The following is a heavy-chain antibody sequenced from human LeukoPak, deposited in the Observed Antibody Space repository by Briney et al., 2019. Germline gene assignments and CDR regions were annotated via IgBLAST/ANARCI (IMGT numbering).Heavy chain of an antibody. V-gene: IGHV4-61*02. CDR3: ARGYSSSWYREFFDH. Sequence: SETLSLTCTVSGGSISSGSYYWSWIRQPAGKGLEWIGRIYTSGSTNYNPSLMSRVSMSIDTSKKQFSLRLSSVTAADTAVYYCARGYSSSWYREFFDHWGQGTLVTVSS. J-gene: IGHJ4*02. D-gene: IGHD6-13*01. CDR2: IYTSGST. CDR1: GGSISSGSYY.